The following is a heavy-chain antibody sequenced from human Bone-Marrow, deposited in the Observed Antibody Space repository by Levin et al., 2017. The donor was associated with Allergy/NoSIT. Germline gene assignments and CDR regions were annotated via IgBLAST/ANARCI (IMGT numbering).Heavy chain of an antibody. CDR1: GYTFTSHF. V-gene: IGHV1-46*01. Sequence: AASVKVSCKASGYTFTSHFIHWVRQAPGQGLEWMGIINPSGGSTSHAQKFQGKLRMTRDTSTSTVYMELSRLRSEDTAVYYCARGDDYWSGSTHIWGQGTLVTVSS. CDR3: ARGDDYWSGSTHI. CDR2: INPSGGST. D-gene: IGHD3-3*01. J-gene: IGHJ4*02.